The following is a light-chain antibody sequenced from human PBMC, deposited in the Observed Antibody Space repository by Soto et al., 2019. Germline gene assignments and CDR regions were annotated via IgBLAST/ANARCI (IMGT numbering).Light chain of an antibody. CDR3: QSSDSSLSGSV. CDR2: GNN. Sequence: QSVLTQPPSVSGAPGQRVTISCTGSSSNIGAGYDVHWYQQLPGTAPKLLICGNNNRPSGVPDRFSGSKSGTSAYLAITGLQAEDEADYYCQSSDSSLSGSVFGTGTKVTVL. CDR1: SSNIGAGYD. J-gene: IGLJ1*01. V-gene: IGLV1-40*01.